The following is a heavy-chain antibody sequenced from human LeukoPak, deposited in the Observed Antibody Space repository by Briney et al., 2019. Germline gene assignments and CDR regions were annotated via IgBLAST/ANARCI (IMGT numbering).Heavy chain of an antibody. V-gene: IGHV1-8*01. CDR3: ARGRRYNWNDGDYYFDY. CDR1: GYTFTSYD. J-gene: IGHJ4*02. CDR2: MNPNSGNT. Sequence: ASVKVSCKASGYTFTSYDINWVRQATGQGLEWMGWMNPNSGNTGYAQKFQGRVTMTRNTSISTAYMELSGLRSEDTAVYYCARGRRYNWNDGDYYFDYWGQGTLVTVSS. D-gene: IGHD1-20*01.